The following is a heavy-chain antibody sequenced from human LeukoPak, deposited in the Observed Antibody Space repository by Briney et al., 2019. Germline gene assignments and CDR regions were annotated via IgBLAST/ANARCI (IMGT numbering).Heavy chain of an antibody. CDR1: GYTFTGYY. CDR2: IIPIFGTA. D-gene: IGHD2/OR15-2a*01. Sequence: SVKVSCKASGYTFTGYYMHWVRQAPGQGLEWMGGIIPIFGTANPAQKFRGRVTITADESTSTAYMELSSLRSEDTAVYYCASVKGAHAFDIWGQGTMVTIS. V-gene: IGHV1-69*13. J-gene: IGHJ3*02. CDR3: ASVKGAHAFDI.